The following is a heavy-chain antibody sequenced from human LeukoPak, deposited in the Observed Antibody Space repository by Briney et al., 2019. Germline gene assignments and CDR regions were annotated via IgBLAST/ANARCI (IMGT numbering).Heavy chain of an antibody. D-gene: IGHD5-12*01. J-gene: IGHJ6*02. V-gene: IGHV1-69*04. Sequence: SVKVSCKASGGTFSSYAISWVRQAPGQGLEWMGRIIPILGIANYAQKFQGRVTITADKSTSTAYMELSSLRSEDTAVYYCASRSGYDYLHRYYYYGMDVWGQGTTVTVSS. CDR2: IIPILGIA. CDR3: ASRSGYDYLHRYYYYGMDV. CDR1: GGTFSSYA.